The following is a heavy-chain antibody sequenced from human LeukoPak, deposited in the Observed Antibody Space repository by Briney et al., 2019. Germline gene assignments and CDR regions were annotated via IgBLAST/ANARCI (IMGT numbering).Heavy chain of an antibody. Sequence: ASVKVSCKASGYTFTSYYMHWVRQAPGQGLEWMGIINPSGGSASYAQKFLGRVAVTRDTSISTAYMELSSLRSDDTAVYFCAKQPIYSYYGLDVWGQGTTVTVSS. J-gene: IGHJ6*02. V-gene: IGHV1-46*01. CDR2: INPSGGSA. D-gene: IGHD6-13*01. CDR3: AKQPIYSYYGLDV. CDR1: GYTFTSYY.